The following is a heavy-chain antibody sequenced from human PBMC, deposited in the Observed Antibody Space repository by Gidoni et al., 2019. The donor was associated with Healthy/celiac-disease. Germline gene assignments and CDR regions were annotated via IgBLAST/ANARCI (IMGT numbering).Heavy chain of an antibody. V-gene: IGHV3-49*04. Sequence: EVQLVESGGGLVQPGRSLRLSCTASGFTFGDYAMVWVRQAPGKGLEWVGFIRSKAYGGTTEYAASVKGRFTISRDDSKSIAYLQMNSLKTEDTAVYYCTRGSRDYGDYYYYYYMDVWGKGTTVTVSS. CDR3: TRGSRDYGDYYYYYYMDV. CDR1: GFTFGDYA. D-gene: IGHD3-10*01. CDR2: IRSKAYGGTT. J-gene: IGHJ6*03.